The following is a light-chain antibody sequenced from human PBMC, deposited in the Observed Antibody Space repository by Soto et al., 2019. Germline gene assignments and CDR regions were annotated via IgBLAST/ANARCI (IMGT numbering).Light chain of an antibody. CDR2: EVS. CDR3: SSYAGSNNHVV. J-gene: IGLJ2*01. V-gene: IGLV2-8*01. Sequence: QSALTQPPSASGSPGQSVTISCTGTSSDVGGYNYVSWYQQNPGKAPKLMIYEVSKRPSGVPDRFSGSKSGNTASLTVSGRKAEDEADYYCSSYAGSNNHVVFGGGTQLTVL. CDR1: SSDVGGYNY.